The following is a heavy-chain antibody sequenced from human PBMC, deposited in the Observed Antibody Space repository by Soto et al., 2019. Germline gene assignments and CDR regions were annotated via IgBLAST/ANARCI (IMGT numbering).Heavy chain of an antibody. CDR3: ARAPKVSGSSQTRPDF. CDR1: SVSLSSSS. Sequence: SVTLALNSTIYSVSLSSSSGSLLRQHPGKGLEWIGEISQSGNTNYSPSLKSRVSISIDTSKKQFSLNLASVSAADTAVYYCARAPKVSGSSQTRPDFWGQGTLVTVSS. CDR2: ISQSGNT. D-gene: IGHD6-6*01. J-gene: IGHJ4*02. V-gene: IGHV4-34*01.